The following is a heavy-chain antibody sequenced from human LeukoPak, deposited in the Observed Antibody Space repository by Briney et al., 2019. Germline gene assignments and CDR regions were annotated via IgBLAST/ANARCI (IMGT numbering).Heavy chain of an antibody. CDR3: ARSGSWLYMDV. J-gene: IGHJ6*03. CDR1: GYTFTSYA. CDR2: INTYTGDT. D-gene: IGHD1-26*01. Sequence: ASVKVSCKASGYTFTSYAVTWVRQAPGQGLEWVGWINTYTGDTKHAQHLQDRVTVTTDTSTSTAYLELRSLRSDDTAVYYCARSGSWLYMDVWGTGTTVTVSS. V-gene: IGHV1-18*01.